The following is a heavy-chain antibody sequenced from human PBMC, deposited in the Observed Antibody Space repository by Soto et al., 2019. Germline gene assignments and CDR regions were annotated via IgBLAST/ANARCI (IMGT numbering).Heavy chain of an antibody. Sequence: QVQLAQSGGEVKKPGASVKVSRKASGYTFSNYGIGWVRQAPGQGLEWMGWINGYNGNTNYAQKFQGRVTMTTDTSTTTAYMEVKSLRSDDTAVYYCARGDSPVHFDNWGQGTLVTVSS. V-gene: IGHV1-18*01. CDR3: ARGDSPVHFDN. J-gene: IGHJ4*02. CDR1: GYTFSNYG. D-gene: IGHD4-4*01. CDR2: INGYNGNT.